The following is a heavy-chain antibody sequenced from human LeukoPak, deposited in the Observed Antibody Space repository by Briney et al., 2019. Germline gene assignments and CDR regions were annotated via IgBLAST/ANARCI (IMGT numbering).Heavy chain of an antibody. V-gene: IGHV4-39*01. J-gene: IGHJ4*02. Sequence: PSETLSLTCTVSGGSISSSSYYWGWIRQPPGKGLEWIGSIYYSGSTYYNPSLKSRVTISVDTSKNQLSLKLSSVTAADTAVYYCARGPMIPGDYWGQGTLVTVSS. CDR1: GGSISSSSYY. D-gene: IGHD3-22*01. CDR3: ARGPMIPGDY. CDR2: IYYSGST.